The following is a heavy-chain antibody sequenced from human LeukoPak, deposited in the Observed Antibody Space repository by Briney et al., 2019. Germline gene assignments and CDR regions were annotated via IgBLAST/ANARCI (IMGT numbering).Heavy chain of an antibody. CDR2: IYYSGST. V-gene: IGHV4-59*01. CDR1: GGSISSYY. CDR3: ARTGPYYYDTGLFDY. J-gene: IGHJ4*02. D-gene: IGHD3-22*01. Sequence: SETLSLTCTVSGGSISSYYWSWIRQPPGKALEWIGYIYYSGSTNYNPSLKSRVTISVDTSKNQFSLKLSSVTAADTAVYYCARTGPYYYDTGLFDYWGQGTLVTVSS.